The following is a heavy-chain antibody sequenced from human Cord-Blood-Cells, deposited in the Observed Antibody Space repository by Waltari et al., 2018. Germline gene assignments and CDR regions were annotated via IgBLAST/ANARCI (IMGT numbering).Heavy chain of an antibody. J-gene: IGHJ6*03. Sequence: QLQLQESGPGLVKPSETLSLTCTVSGGSISSSSYYWGWIRQPPGKGLEWIGSIYYSGSTYYNPSLKSRVTISVATSKNQFSLKLSSVTAADTAVYYCASFYSGSYYYYYYMDVWGKGTTVTVSS. CDR1: GGSISSSSYY. CDR2: IYYSGST. D-gene: IGHD1-26*01. CDR3: ASFYSGSYYYYYYMDV. V-gene: IGHV4-39*07.